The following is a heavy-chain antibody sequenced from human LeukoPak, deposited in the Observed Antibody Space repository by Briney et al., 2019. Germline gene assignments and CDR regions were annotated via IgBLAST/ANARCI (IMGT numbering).Heavy chain of an antibody. CDR1: GASISSYY. J-gene: IGHJ4*02. D-gene: IGHD6-19*01. V-gene: IGHV4-4*09. Sequence: SETLSLTCTVSGASISSYYWSWIRQPPGKGLEWIGYVYTSETTNYNPSLRSRVTISIDTSKNQFSLRLSSVTAADTAVYYCARHRSPSSLSYFDIWGQGTLVIVSS. CDR2: VYTSETT. CDR3: ARHRSPSSLSYFDI.